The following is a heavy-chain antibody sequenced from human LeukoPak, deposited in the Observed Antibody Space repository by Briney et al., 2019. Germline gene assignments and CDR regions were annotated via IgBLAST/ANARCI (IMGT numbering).Heavy chain of an antibody. Sequence: PGGSLRLSCAASGFTFTSYAMSWVRQPPGKGLEWVSVIRGSGTVTYFADSVKGRFTVSRDNSKNTLYLQMSSLRAEDTAIYYCAKSLDYDGGVLWALPQYWGQGTLVTVFS. D-gene: IGHD3-22*01. V-gene: IGHV3-23*01. J-gene: IGHJ4*02. CDR3: AKSLDYDGGVLWALPQY. CDR2: IRGSGTVT. CDR1: GFTFTSYA.